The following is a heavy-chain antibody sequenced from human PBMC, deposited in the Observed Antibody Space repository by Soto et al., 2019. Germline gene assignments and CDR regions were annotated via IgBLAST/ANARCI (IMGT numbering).Heavy chain of an antibody. J-gene: IGHJ4*02. Sequence: QITLKESGPTLVKPTQTLTLTCTFSGFSLSSTRMAVGWIRQPPGKALGWLALIYWDDDKRYSPFLKSRLTITTDTSKNQVVLTMSHMDPVDTARYYCAHIVVAGLGYYFDYWGQGTLVTVSS. CDR3: AHIVVAGLGYYFDY. V-gene: IGHV2-5*02. CDR2: IYWDDDK. CDR1: GFSLSSTRMA. D-gene: IGHD6-19*01.